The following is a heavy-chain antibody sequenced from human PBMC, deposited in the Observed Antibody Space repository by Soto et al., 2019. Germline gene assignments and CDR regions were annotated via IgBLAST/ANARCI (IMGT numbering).Heavy chain of an antibody. D-gene: IGHD3-16*01. CDR1: GGSTSSDNC. CDR3: AREGGESSDGLYYFDS. J-gene: IGHJ4*02. V-gene: IGHV4-30-4*01. Sequence: SETLSLTCTVSGGSTSSDNCWSWIRQPPGKGLEWIGHIYYSGNTDYNPSLKSRLAISIDTSKNQFSLKLSSVTAADTAVYFCAREGGESSDGLYYFDSWGQGSQVTVSS. CDR2: IYYSGNT.